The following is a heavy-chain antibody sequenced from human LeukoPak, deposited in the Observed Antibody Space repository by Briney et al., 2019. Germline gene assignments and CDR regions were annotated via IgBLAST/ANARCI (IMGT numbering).Heavy chain of an antibody. V-gene: IGHV4-34*01. CDR3: ARAPRI. J-gene: IGHJ3*02. Sequence: SETLSLTCAVYGGSFSGYYWSWIRQPPGKGLEWIGEINHGGSTNYNPSLKSRVTISVDTSMNQFSLKLSSVTAADTAVYYCARAPRIWGQGTMVTVSS. CDR2: INHGGST. CDR1: GGSFSGYY.